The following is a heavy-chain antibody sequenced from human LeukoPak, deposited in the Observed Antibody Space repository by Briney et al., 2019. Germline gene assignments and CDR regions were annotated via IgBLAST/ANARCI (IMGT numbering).Heavy chain of an antibody. CDR2: INWNGGST. Sequence: GGSLRLYCAASGFTFDDYGMSWVRQAPGKGLEWVSGINWNGGSTGYADSVKGRFTISRDNAKNSLYLQMNSLRAEDTALYHCARRVQVVPAATPVYYMDVWGKGTTVTVSS. CDR3: ARRVQVVPAATPVYYMDV. CDR1: GFTFDDYG. V-gene: IGHV3-20*01. D-gene: IGHD2-2*01. J-gene: IGHJ6*03.